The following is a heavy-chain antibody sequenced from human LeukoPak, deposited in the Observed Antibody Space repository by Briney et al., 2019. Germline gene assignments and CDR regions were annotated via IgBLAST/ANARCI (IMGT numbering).Heavy chain of an antibody. J-gene: IGHJ4*02. V-gene: IGHV3-33*01. CDR2: IWYDGSNK. Sequence: PGGSLRLSCAASGFTFSSYGMHWVRQAPGKGLEWVAVIWYDGSNKYYVDSVKGRFTISRDNSRNTVYLQMNSLRAEDSAVYYCARGAQAVAASLDYWGQGTLVTVSS. CDR3: ARGAQAVAASLDY. D-gene: IGHD6-19*01. CDR1: GFTFSSYG.